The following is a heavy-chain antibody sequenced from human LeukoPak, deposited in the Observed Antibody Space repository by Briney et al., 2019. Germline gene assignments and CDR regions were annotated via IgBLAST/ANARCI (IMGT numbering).Heavy chain of an antibody. CDR1: GYTFTSYG. CDR2: VNTNTGNP. D-gene: IGHD3-22*01. Sequence: ASVNVSCKASGYTFTSYGISWVRQAPGQGLEWMGWVNTNTGNPTYAQGFTGRFVFSSDTSVSTAYLQIGSLKAEDTAVYYCVTNFDSSGYFGYWGQGTLVTVSS. CDR3: VTNFDSSGYFGY. V-gene: IGHV7-4-1*01. J-gene: IGHJ4*02.